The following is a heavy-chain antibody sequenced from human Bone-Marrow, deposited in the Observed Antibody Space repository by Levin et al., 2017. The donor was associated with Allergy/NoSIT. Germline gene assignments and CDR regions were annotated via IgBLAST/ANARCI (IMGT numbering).Heavy chain of an antibody. D-gene: IGHD3-16*01. Sequence: GGSLRLSCAASEFTFKNYWMNWVRQAPGKGLVWVSRIKTDGRTTTYADSVKGRFTISRDNAKNTLYLQMNSLRAEDTAVYYCVRDGGRVAAHGWYFDHWGRGTLVTVSS. CDR3: VRDGGRVAAHGWYFDH. J-gene: IGHJ2*01. CDR2: IKTDGRTT. CDR1: EFTFKNYW. V-gene: IGHV3-74*01.